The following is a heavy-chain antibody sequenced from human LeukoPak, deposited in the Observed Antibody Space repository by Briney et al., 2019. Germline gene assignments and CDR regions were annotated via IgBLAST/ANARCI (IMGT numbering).Heavy chain of an antibody. CDR1: GYTFTSYA. D-gene: IGHD5-12*01. CDR2: INAGNGNT. V-gene: IGHV1-3*01. CDR3: ARALSGYDGGG. J-gene: IGHJ4*02. Sequence: ASVKVSCKASGYTFTSYAMHWVRQAPGQRLEWMGWINAGNGNTKYSQKFQGRVTMTRDTSTSTVYMELSSLRSEDTAVYYCARALSGYDGGGWGQGTLVTVSS.